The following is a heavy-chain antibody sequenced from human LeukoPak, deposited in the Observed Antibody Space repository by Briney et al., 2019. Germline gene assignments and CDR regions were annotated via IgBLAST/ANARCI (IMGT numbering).Heavy chain of an antibody. CDR3: ARDVKRASVSIGGWFDP. CDR2: TYYRSKWYN. V-gene: IGHV6-1*01. D-gene: IGHD3-10*01. J-gene: IGHJ5*02. CDR1: GDSVSSNSAA. Sequence: SQTLSLTCAIAGDSVSSNSAAWNWIRQSPSRGLEWLGRTYYRSKWYNDYEDSVKSRISIKPDTSKNQFSRQLKFVTPDDTAVYYCARDVKRASVSIGGWFDPWGQGTLVTVSS.